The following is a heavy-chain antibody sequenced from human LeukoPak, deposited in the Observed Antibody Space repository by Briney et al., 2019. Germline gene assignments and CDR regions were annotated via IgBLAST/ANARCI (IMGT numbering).Heavy chain of an antibody. CDR2: IIPILGIG. CDR3: ARGSMSPYYYDSSGYPSAFQH. D-gene: IGHD3-22*01. J-gene: IGHJ1*01. CDR1: GGTFSSYA. Sequence: ASVKVSCKASGGTFSSYAISWVRQAPGQGLEWMGRIIPILGIGNYAQKFQGRVTITADKSTSTAYMELSSLRSEDTAVYYCARGSMSPYYYDSSGYPSAFQHWGQGTLVTVSS. V-gene: IGHV1-69*04.